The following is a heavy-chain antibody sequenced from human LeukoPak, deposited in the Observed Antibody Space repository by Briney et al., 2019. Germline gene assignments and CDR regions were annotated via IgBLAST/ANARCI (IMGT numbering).Heavy chain of an antibody. D-gene: IGHD6-6*01. CDR2: IHPNSGGT. CDR3: GRKSAARKTSEFDY. J-gene: IGHJ4*02. CDR1: GYTFTDYY. Sequence: ASVKVSCKASGYTFTDYYMNWVRQAPGQGLERMGWIHPNSGGTNYAQKFQGRVTMTRDTSINTAYMELSRLTSDDTAVYDCGRKSAARKTSEFDYWGQGTLVTVSS. V-gene: IGHV1-2*02.